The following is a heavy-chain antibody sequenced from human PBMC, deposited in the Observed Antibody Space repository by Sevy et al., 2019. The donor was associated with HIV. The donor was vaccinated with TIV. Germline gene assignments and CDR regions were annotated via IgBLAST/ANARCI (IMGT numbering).Heavy chain of an antibody. CDR1: GGSITSLY. J-gene: IGHJ4*02. D-gene: IGHD1-26*01. CDR3: AGENAWGRGYS. Sequence: SETLSLTCTVSGGSITSLYWNWIRQPPGKGLEWIANIYYNGHINYNPSLKSRVTLSLDTFKNQFSLSLSSVTAPDTAMYYCAGENAWGRGYSWGQGTLVTVSS. V-gene: IGHV4-59*08. CDR2: IYYNGHI.